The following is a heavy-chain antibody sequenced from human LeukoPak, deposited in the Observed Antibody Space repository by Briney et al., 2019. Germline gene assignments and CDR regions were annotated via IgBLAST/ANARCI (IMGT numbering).Heavy chain of an antibody. CDR2: INPTGTTT. D-gene: IGHD3-10*01. V-gene: IGHV1-46*01. Sequence: ASVKVSCKASGYTFINHWMHWVRQAPGQGLEWVGLINPTGTTTLYAQKFQGRITLTRDMSATTDYMELSSLTSEDTAVYYCARAMVRGVIPYWGQGTLVTVSS. J-gene: IGHJ4*02. CDR3: ARAMVRGVIPY. CDR1: GYTFINHW.